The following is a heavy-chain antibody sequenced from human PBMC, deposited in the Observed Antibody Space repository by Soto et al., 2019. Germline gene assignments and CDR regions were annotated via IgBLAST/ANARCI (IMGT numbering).Heavy chain of an antibody. V-gene: IGHV1-3*01. CDR2: INAGNGNT. CDR3: ARVGHCSGGSCYDPPLGGAFDI. Sequence: ASVKASCNASGYTFTSYAMHWVRQAPGERLEWMGWINAGNGNTKYSQKFQGRVTITRDTSASTAYMELSSLRSEDTAVYYCARVGHCSGGSCYDPPLGGAFDIWGQGTMVTVSS. CDR1: GYTFTSYA. J-gene: IGHJ3*02. D-gene: IGHD2-15*01.